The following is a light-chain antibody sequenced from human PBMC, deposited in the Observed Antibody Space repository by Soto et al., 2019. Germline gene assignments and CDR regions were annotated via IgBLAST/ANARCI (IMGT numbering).Light chain of an antibody. J-gene: IGKJ5*01. CDR2: AAS. V-gene: IGKV1-39*01. Sequence: IQMTQSPPSPSAPVEDRVIITCRASQSISNHLNWYQQKPGKAPKLLIFAASSLQSGVPSRFSGSRSGPDFTLTISSLQPEDFATYYCQQGHSNPITLGQGTRLEIK. CDR3: QQGHSNPIT. CDR1: QSISNH.